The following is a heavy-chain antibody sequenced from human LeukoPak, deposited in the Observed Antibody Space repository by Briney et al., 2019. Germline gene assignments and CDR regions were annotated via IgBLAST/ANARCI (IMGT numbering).Heavy chain of an antibody. CDR3: ARLTGELLRSLHAFDI. D-gene: IGHD1-26*01. CDR2: XNPSGGST. V-gene: IGHV1-46*01. Sequence: WXXXXNPSGGSTSYAQKFQGRVTMTRDTSTSTVYMELSSLRSEDTAVYYCARLTGELLRSLHAFDIWGQGTMVTVSS. J-gene: IGHJ3*02.